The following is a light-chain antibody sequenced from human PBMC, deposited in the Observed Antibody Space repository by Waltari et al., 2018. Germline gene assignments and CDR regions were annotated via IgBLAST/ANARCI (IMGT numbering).Light chain of an antibody. Sequence: QSALTQPPSPSGFAGQSVPISCPGTTTCPRTFKYVSWSQQHPDKAPKLILYEVDRRPSGVPDRFSGSKSGDAASLTVSGLQAEDEGIYFCSSWTDSSRTGKLSFGGGTKLTVL. CDR1: TTCPRTFKY. J-gene: IGLJ2*01. CDR2: EVD. V-gene: IGLV2-8*01. CDR3: SSWTDSSRTGKLS.